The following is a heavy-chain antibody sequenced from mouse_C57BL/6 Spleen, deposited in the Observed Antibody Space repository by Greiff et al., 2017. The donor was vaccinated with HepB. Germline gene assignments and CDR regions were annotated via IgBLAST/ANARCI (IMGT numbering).Heavy chain of an antibody. V-gene: IGHV1-39*01. CDR2: INPNYGTT. J-gene: IGHJ4*01. Sequence: LVESGPELVKPGASVKISCKASGYSFTDYNMNWVKQSNGKSLEWIGVINPNYGTTSYNQKFKGKATLTVDQSSSTAYMQLNSLTSEDSAVYYCARGGKFITTVVADYAMDYWGQGTSVTVSS. CDR1: GYSFTDYN. D-gene: IGHD1-1*01. CDR3: ARGGKFITTVVADYAMDY.